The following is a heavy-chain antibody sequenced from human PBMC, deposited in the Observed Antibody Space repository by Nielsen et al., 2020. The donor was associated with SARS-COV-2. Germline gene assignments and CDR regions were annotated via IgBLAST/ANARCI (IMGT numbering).Heavy chain of an antibody. CDR1: GGSFSGYY. J-gene: IGHJ6*02. CDR2: INHSGST. CDR3: ARVRWGPSRLLNYYFYGMDV. Sequence: SETLSLTCAVYGGSFSGYYWSWIRQPPGKGMEWIGKINHSGSTNYNPSLKSRLTISVDTSRNQFSLKLSSVTAADTAVYYCARVRWGPSRLLNYYFYGMDVWGQGTTVTVSS. D-gene: IGHD7-27*01. V-gene: IGHV4-34*01.